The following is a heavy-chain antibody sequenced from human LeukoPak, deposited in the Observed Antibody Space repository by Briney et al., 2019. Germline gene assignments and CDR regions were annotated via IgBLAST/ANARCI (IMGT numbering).Heavy chain of an antibody. J-gene: IGHJ4*02. Sequence: GGSLRLSCAASGFTFSDYYMSWIRQAPGKGLEWVSYISGSGGHTTYADSVKGRFTISRDNAKNSLYLQMNSLRAEDTAVYYCARLGSIGAAGTYDHWGQGTLVTVSS. CDR1: GFTFSDYY. CDR3: ARLGSIGAAGTYDH. V-gene: IGHV3-11*03. CDR2: ISGSGGHT. D-gene: IGHD6-13*01.